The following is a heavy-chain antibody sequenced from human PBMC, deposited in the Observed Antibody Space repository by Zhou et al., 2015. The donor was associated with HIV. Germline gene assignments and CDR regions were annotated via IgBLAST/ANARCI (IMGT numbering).Heavy chain of an antibody. V-gene: IGHV3-30-3*01. CDR3: ARVRWLHILGEAFDI. CDR1: GFTFSSYA. D-gene: IGHD4-23*01. Sequence: QVQLVESGGGVVQPGRSLRLSCAASGFTFSSYAMHWVRQAPGKGLEWVAVISYDGSNKYYADSVKGRFTISRDNSKNTLYLQMNSLRAEDTAVYYCARVRWLHILGEAFDIWGQGTMVTVSS. J-gene: IGHJ3*02. CDR2: ISYDGSNK.